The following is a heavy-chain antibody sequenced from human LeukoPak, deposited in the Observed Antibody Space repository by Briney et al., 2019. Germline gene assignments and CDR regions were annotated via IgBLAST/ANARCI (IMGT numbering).Heavy chain of an antibody. Sequence: GGSLRLSCAASGFTFNNYWMHWVRQAPGKGLEWVSVISGSGATTDHADSVMGRFTISRDNSKNTLYLQLDSLRADDTAVYFCAKGLWGAYYYGMDVWGQGTTVTVSS. CDR2: ISGSGATT. CDR3: AKGLWGAYYYGMDV. D-gene: IGHD3-16*01. J-gene: IGHJ6*02. CDR1: GFTFNNYW. V-gene: IGHV3-23*01.